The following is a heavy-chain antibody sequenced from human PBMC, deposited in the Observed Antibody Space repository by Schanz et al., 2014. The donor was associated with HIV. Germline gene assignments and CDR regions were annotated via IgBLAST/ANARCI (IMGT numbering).Heavy chain of an antibody. CDR3: ARDDPFDP. CDR1: GGTFMTYA. Sequence: QVQLVQSGAEVKKPGSSVKVSCKASGGTFMTYAISWVRQAPGQGLDWMGWIDPNSGGTNYAQKFQARVTMTRDKSISTAYMELTRLRSDDTAVYYCARDDPFDPWGQGTLVTVSS. V-gene: IGHV1-2*02. CDR2: IDPNSGGT. J-gene: IGHJ5*02.